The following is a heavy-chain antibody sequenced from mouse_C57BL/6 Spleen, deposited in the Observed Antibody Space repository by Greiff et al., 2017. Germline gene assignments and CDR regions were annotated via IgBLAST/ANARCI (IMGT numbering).Heavy chain of an antibody. CDR2: ISSGGSYN. Sequence: EVKLMESGGDLVKPGGSLKLSCAASGFTFSSYGMSWVRQTPDKRLEWVATISSGGSYNYYPDSVKGRFTISRDNAKNTLYLQMSSLKSEDTAMYYCARSYGNYPWFAYWGQGTLVTVSA. D-gene: IGHD2-1*01. J-gene: IGHJ3*01. CDR1: GFTFSSYG. CDR3: ARSYGNYPWFAY. V-gene: IGHV5-6*01.